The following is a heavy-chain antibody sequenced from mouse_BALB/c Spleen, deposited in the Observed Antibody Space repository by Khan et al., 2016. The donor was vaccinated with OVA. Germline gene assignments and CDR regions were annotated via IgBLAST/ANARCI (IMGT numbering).Heavy chain of an antibody. CDR1: GFSLTSYA. V-gene: IGHV2-9*02. Sequence: VQLVESGPGLVKPSQTLSITCTVSGFSLTSYAVPWIRQPPGKRLEWLALIRSGGSTNYNATVKARLSICKDNAKNNLYLKMNSLQTEDTAMYYCTRLEDKWGQGTTLTVSS. J-gene: IGHJ2*01. CDR3: TRLEDK. CDR2: IRSGGST.